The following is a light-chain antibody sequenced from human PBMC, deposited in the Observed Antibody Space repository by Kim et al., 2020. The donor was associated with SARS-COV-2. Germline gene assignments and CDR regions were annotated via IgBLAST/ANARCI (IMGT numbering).Light chain of an antibody. CDR3: HHFDNSLYT. CDR2: GAS. J-gene: IGKJ2*01. Sequence: LSPGERATLSCRASQSVTGNYLGWYQQRPGQAPRLLIYGASTRATGIPDRFSGSGSGTDFTLTISRLESEDFAVYYCHHFDNSLYTFGQGTKLEIK. CDR1: QSVTGNY. V-gene: IGKV3-20*01.